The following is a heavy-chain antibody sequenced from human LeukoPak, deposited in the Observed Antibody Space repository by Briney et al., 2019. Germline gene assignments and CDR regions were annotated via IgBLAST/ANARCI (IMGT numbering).Heavy chain of an antibody. CDR3: ARDSGPLGGKGAFDI. CDR1: GGTFSSYA. CDR2: IIPIFGTA. D-gene: IGHD3-10*01. V-gene: IGHV1-69*05. J-gene: IGHJ3*02. Sequence: SVKVSCKASGGTFSSYAISWVRQAPGQGLEWMGGIIPIFGTANYAQKFQGRVTITTDESTSTAYMELSSLRSEDTAVYYCARDSGPLGGKGAFDIWGQGTMVTVSS.